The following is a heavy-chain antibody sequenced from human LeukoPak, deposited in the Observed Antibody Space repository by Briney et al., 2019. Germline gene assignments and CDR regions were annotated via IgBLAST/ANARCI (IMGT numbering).Heavy chain of an antibody. CDR2: IYPGDSGT. Sequence: GESLKISCKGSGYSFTSYWIGWVRQMPGKGLEWMGIIYPGDSGTRYNPSFQGQVTISADKSISTAYLQWSSLKASDTAIYYCARPGPRYSSGWYYFDYWGQGTLVTVSS. CDR3: ARPGPRYSSGWYYFDY. V-gene: IGHV5-51*01. J-gene: IGHJ4*02. CDR1: GYSFTSYW. D-gene: IGHD6-19*01.